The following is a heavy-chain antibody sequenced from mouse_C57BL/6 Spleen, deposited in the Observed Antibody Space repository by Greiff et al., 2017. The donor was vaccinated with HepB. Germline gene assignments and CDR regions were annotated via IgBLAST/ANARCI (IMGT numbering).Heavy chain of an antibody. V-gene: IGHV1-59*01. CDR1: GYTFTSYW. Sequence: VQLQQPGAELVRPGTSVKLSCKASGYTFTSYWMHWVKQRPGQGLEWIGVIDPSDSYTNYNQKFKGKATFTVDTSSSTAYMQLSSLTSEDSAVYYCARGAAAQATYAMDYWGQGTSVTVSS. CDR3: ARGAAAQATYAMDY. D-gene: IGHD3-2*02. CDR2: IDPSDSYT. J-gene: IGHJ4*01.